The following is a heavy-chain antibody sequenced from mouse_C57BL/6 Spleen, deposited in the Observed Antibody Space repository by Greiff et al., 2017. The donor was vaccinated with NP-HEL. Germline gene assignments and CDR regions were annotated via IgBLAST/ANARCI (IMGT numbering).Heavy chain of an antibody. CDR3: ASDDGYAMDD. J-gene: IGHJ4*01. Sequence: QVQLQQPGAELVRPGSSVKLSCKASGYTFTSYWMHWVKQRPIQGLEWIGNIYPSARETHYNQKFKDKATLTVDKSSSTAYMQLSSLTSEDSAVYYCASDDGYAMDDWGQGTTVTVSS. CDR2: IYPSARET. V-gene: IGHV1-52*01. D-gene: IGHD2-3*01. CDR1: GYTFTSYW.